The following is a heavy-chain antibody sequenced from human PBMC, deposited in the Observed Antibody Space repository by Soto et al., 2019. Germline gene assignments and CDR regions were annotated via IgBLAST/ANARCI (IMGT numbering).Heavy chain of an antibody. CDR3: ARASRSSCSSTSCYYRRGRHFAY. CDR2: INHSGST. Sequence: HVPLQQWGAGLLKPSATLSLTCAVYGGSFSGYYWSWIRQPPGKGLEWFGEINHSGSTNYNPSLKSRYTISVDTSKNQFSLKLSSVTAADTAVYYCARASRSSCSSTSCYYRRGRHFAYWGQGTLVTVST. D-gene: IGHD2-2*01. J-gene: IGHJ4*02. CDR1: GGSFSGYY. V-gene: IGHV4-34*01.